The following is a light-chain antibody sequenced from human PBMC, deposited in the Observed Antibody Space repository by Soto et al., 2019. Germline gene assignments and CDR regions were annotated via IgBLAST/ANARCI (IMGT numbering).Light chain of an antibody. Sequence: DVVVTQSPLSLPVTLGQPASISCRSSQSLVYSDGDTYLNWFQQRPGQSPRRLIYKVSNRDSGVPDRFSGRGSGTDFTLKISRVEAEDVGIYFCMQGTHWPPTFGQGTKVEIK. CDR1: QSLVYSDGDTY. V-gene: IGKV2-30*01. CDR3: MQGTHWPPT. J-gene: IGKJ1*01. CDR2: KVS.